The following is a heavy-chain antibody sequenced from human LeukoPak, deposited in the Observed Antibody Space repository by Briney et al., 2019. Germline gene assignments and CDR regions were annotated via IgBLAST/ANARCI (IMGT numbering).Heavy chain of an antibody. CDR2: ISSSSSYI. J-gene: IGHJ6*03. Sequence: GGSLRLSCAASGLTFSSYSMNWVRQAPGKGLEWVSSISSSSSYIYYADSVKGRFTISRDNAKNSLYLQMNSLRAEDTAVYYCARYYDFWSGYYTYYYMDVWGKGTTVTVSS. D-gene: IGHD3-3*01. CDR3: ARYYDFWSGYYTYYYMDV. CDR1: GLTFSSYS. V-gene: IGHV3-21*01.